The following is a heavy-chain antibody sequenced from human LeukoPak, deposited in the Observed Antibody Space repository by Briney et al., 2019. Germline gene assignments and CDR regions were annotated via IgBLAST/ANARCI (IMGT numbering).Heavy chain of an antibody. J-gene: IGHJ6*02. CDR3: AKGGNTNFYYGDV. CDR1: GGSMTNLY. Sequence: SETLSLTCSVSGGSMTNLYWTWIRQPPGKGLEWIGDIYDSGSTRYNTSLESRVTISVDTSKNQFSLKLSSVTAADTAEYYCAKGGNTNFYYGDVWGQGTTVTVSS. CDR2: IYDSGST. D-gene: IGHD2/OR15-2a*01. V-gene: IGHV4-59*01.